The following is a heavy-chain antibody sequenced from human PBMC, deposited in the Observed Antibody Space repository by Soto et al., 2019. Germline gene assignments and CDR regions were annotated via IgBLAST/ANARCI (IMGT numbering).Heavy chain of an antibody. CDR2: FYYSGST. CDR3: ARLGGYCSGTSCYGYYGMDV. Sequence: QLQLQESSTGLVKPSETLSLTCTVSGVSISSGPYSWGWIRQPPGKGLEWIGTFYYSGSTYYNPSLESRVTISVDTSKNQFSLKVSSVTAADTAMYYCARLGGYCSGTSCYGYYGMDVWGQGTTVTVSS. D-gene: IGHD2-2*01. J-gene: IGHJ6*02. V-gene: IGHV4-39*01. CDR1: GVSISSGPYS.